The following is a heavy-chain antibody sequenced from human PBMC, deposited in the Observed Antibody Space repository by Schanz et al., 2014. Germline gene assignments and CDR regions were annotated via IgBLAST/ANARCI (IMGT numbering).Heavy chain of an antibody. Sequence: QVQLQESGPGLVKPSETLSLTCTVSAAFISRYYWSWVRQAPGKGLEWVSYISNSGTTIYYADSVKGRFTISRDNAKNSLYLQMNSLRVEDTAVYYCARDLISSGWYGWGQGTLVTVSS. V-gene: IGHV3-11*01. CDR2: ISNSGTTI. CDR3: ARDLISSGWYG. CDR1: AAFISRYY. J-gene: IGHJ4*02. D-gene: IGHD6-19*01.